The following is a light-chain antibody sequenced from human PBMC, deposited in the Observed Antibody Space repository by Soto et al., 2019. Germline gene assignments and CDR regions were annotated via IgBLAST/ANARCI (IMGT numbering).Light chain of an antibody. Sequence: DIQMTQSPGTLSASVGDTVTFTCRASEGISHWLAWYQVKPGKPPKLLIYDAFILDRGVPSRFRGRGFRTDFTLTISSLEPDDFATYYGQQYRSDSYTFGPGPKLEI. J-gene: IGKJ2*01. CDR1: EGISHW. CDR3: QQYRSDSYT. V-gene: IGKV1-5*01. CDR2: DAF.